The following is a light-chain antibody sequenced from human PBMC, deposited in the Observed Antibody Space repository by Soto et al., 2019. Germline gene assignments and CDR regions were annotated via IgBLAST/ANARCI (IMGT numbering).Light chain of an antibody. Sequence: QSVLTQAPSASGTPGQRVTISCSGGDSNIGRDFVNWYQQFPRTDPKLLIFRTNQRPSGVPDRSSGSKSGTTASLAVSGLQSEDEADYYYAAWDVTRNHPVFGGGTKLTVL. CDR2: RTN. CDR3: AAWDVTRNHPV. J-gene: IGLJ2*01. V-gene: IGLV1-44*01. CDR1: DSNIGRDF.